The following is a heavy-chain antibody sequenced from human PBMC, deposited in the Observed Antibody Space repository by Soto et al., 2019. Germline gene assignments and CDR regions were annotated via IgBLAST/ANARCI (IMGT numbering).Heavy chain of an antibody. CDR2: ISSNGGST. CDR1: GFTFSSYA. V-gene: IGHV3-64D*06. CDR3: VKDRGIAAPAGGMDV. D-gene: IGHD6-13*01. J-gene: IGHJ6*02. Sequence: GGSLRLSCSASGFTFSSYAMRWVRQAPGKGLEYVSAISSNGGSTYYADSVKGRFTISRDNSKNTLYLQMSSLRAEDTAVYYCVKDRGIAAPAGGMDVWGQGTTVTVSS.